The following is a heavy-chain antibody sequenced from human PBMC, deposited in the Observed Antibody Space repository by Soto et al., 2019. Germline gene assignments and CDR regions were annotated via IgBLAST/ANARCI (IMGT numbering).Heavy chain of an antibody. V-gene: IGHV3-21*01. CDR2: INGRSSYI. CDR3: ARDPSDLWEPDQYFQR. CDR1: GFAFSDYS. Sequence: EVQLVESGGGLVKPGGSLRLSCAASGFAFSDYSMNWVRQAPGKGLEWVSSINGRSSYIYYADSVRGRFTISRDNAKRSLYLQMTSMRADDTAVYFCARDPSDLWEPDQYFQRWGQGNLVTVSS. D-gene: IGHD1-26*01. J-gene: IGHJ1*01.